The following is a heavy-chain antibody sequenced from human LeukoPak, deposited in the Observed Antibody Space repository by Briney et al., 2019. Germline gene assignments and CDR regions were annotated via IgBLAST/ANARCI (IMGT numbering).Heavy chain of an antibody. Sequence: PGGSLRLSCAASGFTFSSYAMSWVRQAPGKGLEWVSAISGSGGSTYYADSVKGRFTISRDNSKNTLYLQMNSLRAEDTAVYYCASGLGQGSWYEGGYYYGMDVWGQGTTVTVSS. D-gene: IGHD6-13*01. V-gene: IGHV3-23*01. J-gene: IGHJ6*02. CDR3: ASGLGQGSWYEGGYYYGMDV. CDR1: GFTFSSYA. CDR2: ISGSGGST.